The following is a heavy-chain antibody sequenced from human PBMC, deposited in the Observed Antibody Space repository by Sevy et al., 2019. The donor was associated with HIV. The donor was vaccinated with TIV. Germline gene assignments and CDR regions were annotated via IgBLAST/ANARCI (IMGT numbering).Heavy chain of an antibody. CDR3: ARRPEGPGYSSGPSISYGHQRTRSEYFQH. D-gene: IGHD6-19*01. V-gene: IGHV3-30-3*01. CDR1: GFTFSSYA. J-gene: IGHJ1*01. Sequence: GGSLRLSCAASGFTFSSYAMHWVRQAPGKGLEWVAVISYDGSNKYYADSVKGRFTISKDNSKNTLYLQMNSLRAEDTAVYNCARRPEGPGYSSGPSISYGHQRTRSEYFQHWGQGTLVTVSS. CDR2: ISYDGSNK.